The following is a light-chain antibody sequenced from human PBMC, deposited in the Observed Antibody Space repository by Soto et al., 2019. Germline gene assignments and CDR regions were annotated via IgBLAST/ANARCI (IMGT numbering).Light chain of an antibody. Sequence: QSVLTQPPSASGTPGQRVTISRSGSTSNIGSNGVNWYRQLPGTAPKLLIYSSNERPSGVPDRFSGSKSGTSASLAISGLQSEDEADYYCAAWDDRLNGYVFGTGTKVTVL. CDR2: SSN. CDR3: AAWDDRLNGYV. J-gene: IGLJ1*01. CDR1: TSNIGSNG. V-gene: IGLV1-44*01.